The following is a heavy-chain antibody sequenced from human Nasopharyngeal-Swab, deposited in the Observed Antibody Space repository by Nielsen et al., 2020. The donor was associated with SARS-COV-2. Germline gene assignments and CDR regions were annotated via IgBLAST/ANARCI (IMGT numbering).Heavy chain of an antibody. CDR2: ISGSGGST. V-gene: IGHV3-23*01. Sequence: GESLTISCAASGFTLSSYAMSWVRQAPGKGLEWVSAISGSGGSTYYADSVKGRFTISRDNSKNTLYLQMNSLRAEDTAVYYCAKGGGAGYWGQGTLVTVSS. D-gene: IGHD3-16*01. CDR3: AKGGGAGY. CDR1: GFTLSSYA. J-gene: IGHJ4*02.